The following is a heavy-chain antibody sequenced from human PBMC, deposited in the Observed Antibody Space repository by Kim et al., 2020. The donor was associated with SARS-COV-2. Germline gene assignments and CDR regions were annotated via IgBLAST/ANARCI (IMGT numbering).Heavy chain of an antibody. CDR2: NT. CDR3: ARGLGGTYDY. D-gene: IGHD1-26*01. V-gene: IGHV1-3*01. Sequence: NTKYSPKFQGGVTLTRDTSASTAYMELSSLRSEDTAVYYCARGLGGTYDYWGQGTLVTVSS. J-gene: IGHJ4*02.